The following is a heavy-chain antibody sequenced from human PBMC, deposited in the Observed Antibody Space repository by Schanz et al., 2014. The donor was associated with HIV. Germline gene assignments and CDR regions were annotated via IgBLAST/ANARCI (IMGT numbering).Heavy chain of an antibody. CDR3: AKDMGSGSYETFDI. V-gene: IGHV3-9*01. J-gene: IGHJ3*02. CDR1: GFIFRDYA. Sequence: VQLVESGGGVVQPGRSLRLSCAGSGFIFRDYALHWVRQAPGKGLEWVSGISWNSGSIGYADSVKGRFTISRDNAKNSLYLQMNSLRAEDTALYYCAKDMGSGSYETFDIWGQGTMVTVSS. D-gene: IGHD1-26*01. CDR2: ISWNSGSI.